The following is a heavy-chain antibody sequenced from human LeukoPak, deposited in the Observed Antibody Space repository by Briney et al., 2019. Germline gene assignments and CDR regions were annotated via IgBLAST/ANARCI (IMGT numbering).Heavy chain of an antibody. CDR1: GGSISSSNW. V-gene: IGHV4-4*02. D-gene: IGHD3-10*01. CDR3: AREGSYISGSYAFDI. Sequence: SETLSLTCAVSGGSISSSNWWSWVRQPPGKGLEWIGEIYHSGSTNYNPSLKSRVTISVDKSKNQFSLKLSSVTAADTAVYYCAREGSYISGSYAFDIWGQGTMVTVSS. J-gene: IGHJ3*02. CDR2: IYHSGST.